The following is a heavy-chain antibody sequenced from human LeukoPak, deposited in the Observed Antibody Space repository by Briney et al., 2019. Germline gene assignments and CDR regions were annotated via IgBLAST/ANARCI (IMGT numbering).Heavy chain of an antibody. Sequence: SETLSLTCTVSGGSISSGDYYWSWIRQPPGKGLEWIGYIYYSGSTYYNPSLKSRVTISVDTSKNQFSLKLSSVTAADTAVYYCAREPGLRYFDWSHPSYFDYWGQGTLVTVSS. J-gene: IGHJ4*02. D-gene: IGHD3-9*01. CDR2: IYYSGST. V-gene: IGHV4-30-4*01. CDR1: GGSISSGDYY. CDR3: AREPGLRYFDWSHPSYFDY.